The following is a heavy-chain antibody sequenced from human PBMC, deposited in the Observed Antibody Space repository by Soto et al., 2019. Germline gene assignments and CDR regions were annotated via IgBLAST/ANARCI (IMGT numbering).Heavy chain of an antibody. J-gene: IGHJ4*02. V-gene: IGHV2-5*02. CDR2: IYWDGDK. Sequence: QITLNESGPTPVKPRQTLTLTCTFSGFSLTTSGVGVGGIRQSPGKAPEWLALIYWDGDKRYSPSLNSRLTITKDTFKNQVVLTMADLDPADTATYYCAHRVLRTVFGLVTTTAIYFDFWGQGTPVAVSS. D-gene: IGHD3-3*01. CDR1: GFSLTTSGVG. CDR3: AHRVLRTVFGLVTTTAIYFDF.